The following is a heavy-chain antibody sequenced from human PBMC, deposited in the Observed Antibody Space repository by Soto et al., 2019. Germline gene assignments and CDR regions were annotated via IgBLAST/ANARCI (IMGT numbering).Heavy chain of an antibody. CDR3: ARGHYDFWSGPRGYYYGMDV. D-gene: IGHD3-3*01. V-gene: IGHV4-61*01. Sequence: SETLSLTCTVSGGSVSSGSYYWSWIRQPPGKGLEWSGYIYYSGSTNYNPSLKSRVTISVATSKNQFSLKLSSVTAADTAVYYCARGHYDFWSGPRGYYYGMDVWGQGTTVTVSS. J-gene: IGHJ6*02. CDR1: GGSVSSGSYY. CDR2: IYYSGST.